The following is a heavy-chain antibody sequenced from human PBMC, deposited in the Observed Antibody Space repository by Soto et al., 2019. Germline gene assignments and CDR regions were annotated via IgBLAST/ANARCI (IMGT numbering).Heavy chain of an antibody. V-gene: IGHV4-28*01. CDR3: ARREIEGPIDC. CDR2: IYYSGTT. CDR1: GYSISSSNW. Sequence: SETLSLTCAVSGYSISSSNWWGRIRQPPGKGLEWIGYIYYSGTTYYNPSLKSRVTMSVDTSKNQFSLKLTSVTAVDTAVYYCARREIEGPIDCWGQGTLVTVSS. J-gene: IGHJ4*02. D-gene: IGHD1-26*01.